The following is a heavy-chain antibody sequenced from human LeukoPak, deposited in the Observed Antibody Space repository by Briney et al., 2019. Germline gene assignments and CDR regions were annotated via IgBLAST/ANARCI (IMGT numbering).Heavy chain of an antibody. Sequence: GGSLRLSCAASGFTFSSYGMHWVRQAPGKGLEWVAVIPYDGSNKYYADSVKGRFTISRDNSKNTLYLQMNSLRAEDTAVYYCAKVEKLGYYDSSGYYPGNDAFDIWGQGTMVTVSS. CDR1: GFTFSSYG. CDR3: AKVEKLGYYDSSGYYPGNDAFDI. J-gene: IGHJ3*02. D-gene: IGHD3-22*01. CDR2: IPYDGSNK. V-gene: IGHV3-30*19.